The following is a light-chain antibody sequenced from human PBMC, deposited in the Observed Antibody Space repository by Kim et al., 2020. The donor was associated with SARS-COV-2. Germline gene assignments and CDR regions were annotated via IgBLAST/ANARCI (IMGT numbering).Light chain of an antibody. CDR2: AAS. V-gene: IGKV1-16*01. Sequence: DIQMTQSPSSLSASVGDRVTITCRASQDISSYLAWFQQRPGKAPKSLIGAASSLQSGVPSRFSGRGSGTVFTLTISSLQPEDFATYHCQQYYSYSYTFGQGTKLEI. CDR3: QQYYSYSYT. CDR1: QDISSY. J-gene: IGKJ2*01.